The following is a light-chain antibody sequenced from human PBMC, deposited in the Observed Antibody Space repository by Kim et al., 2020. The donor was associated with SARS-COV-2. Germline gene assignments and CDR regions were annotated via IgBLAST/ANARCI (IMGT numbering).Light chain of an antibody. CDR2: GKN. J-gene: IGLJ2*01. Sequence: SSELTQDPAVSVALGQTVRITCQGDSLRSYYATWDQQKPGQAPIVVIYGKNNRPSGIPDRFSGSSSGNTASLTITGTQAGDEADYYCNSRDSNDNVVFGG. CDR3: NSRDSNDNVV. CDR1: SLRSYY. V-gene: IGLV3-19*01.